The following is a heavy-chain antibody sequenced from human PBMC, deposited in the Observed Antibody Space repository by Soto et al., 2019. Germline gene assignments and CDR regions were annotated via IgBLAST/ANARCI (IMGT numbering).Heavy chain of an antibody. D-gene: IGHD3-10*01. CDR3: AAVTIQQADASAALDT. V-gene: IGHV1-3*01. Sequence: ASVKVSCKASGYTFTSYAMHWVRQAPGQRLEWMGWINAGNGNTKYSQKFQGRVTITRDTSASTAYMELSSLRSEDTAVYYCAAVTIQQADASAALDTWGHGTMVTGS. J-gene: IGHJ5*01. CDR2: INAGNGNT. CDR1: GYTFTSYA.